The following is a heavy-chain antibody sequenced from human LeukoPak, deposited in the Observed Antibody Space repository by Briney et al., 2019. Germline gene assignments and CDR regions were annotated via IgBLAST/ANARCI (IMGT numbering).Heavy chain of an antibody. CDR1: GGSISSFY. J-gene: IGHJ4*02. Sequence: PSETLSLTCTVSGGSISSFYWSWIRQPAGKGLEWIGRIYSGGDTNYNPSLKSRVTTSVDTSKNQFSLKLSSVTAADTAVYYCARGPQSSGWYRVDYWGQGTLVTVSS. CDR2: IYSGGDT. D-gene: IGHD6-19*01. V-gene: IGHV4-4*07. CDR3: ARGPQSSGWYRVDY.